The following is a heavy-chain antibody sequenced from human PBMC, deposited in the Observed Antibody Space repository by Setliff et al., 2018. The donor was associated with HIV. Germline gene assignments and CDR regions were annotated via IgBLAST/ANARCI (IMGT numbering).Heavy chain of an antibody. CDR1: GGSISSGSYY. CDR3: ARAPPGIQNDAFDV. CDR2: IYTNGYT. J-gene: IGHJ3*01. V-gene: IGHV4-61*09. Sequence: SETLSLTCSVSGGSISSGSYYWTWIRQPAGKGPEWIGHIYTNGYTNYNPSLKSRVTISIDTSKNQFSLRLTSVTAADTAVYYCARAPPGIQNDAFDVWGQGTMVTVSS.